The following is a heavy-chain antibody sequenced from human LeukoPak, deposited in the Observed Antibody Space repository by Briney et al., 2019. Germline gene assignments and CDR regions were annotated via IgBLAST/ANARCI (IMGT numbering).Heavy chain of an antibody. J-gene: IGHJ4*02. V-gene: IGHV4-34*01. D-gene: IGHD3-22*01. CDR2: INHSGST. CDR1: GGSFSGYY. CDR3: ASLPYYYDSSGYPGY. Sequence: SETLSLTCAVYGGSFSGYYWSWIRQPPGKGLEWIGEINHSGSTNYNPSLKSRVTISVDTSKNQFSLKLSSVTAADTAVYYCASLPYYYDSSGYPGYWGQGTLVTVSS.